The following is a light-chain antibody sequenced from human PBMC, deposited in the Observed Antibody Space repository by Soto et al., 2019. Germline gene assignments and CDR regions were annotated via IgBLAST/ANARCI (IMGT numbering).Light chain of an antibody. J-gene: IGKJ2*01. CDR3: QQSYSVPYT. V-gene: IGKV3-15*01. CDR1: QSVSSN. Sequence: EIVLTQSPATLSVSPGERATLSCRASQSVSSNLAWYQQKPGQAPRLLIYGASTRATGIPARFSGSGSGTEFTLTISSLQSEDFAVYYCQQSYSVPYTFGQGTKVDI. CDR2: GAS.